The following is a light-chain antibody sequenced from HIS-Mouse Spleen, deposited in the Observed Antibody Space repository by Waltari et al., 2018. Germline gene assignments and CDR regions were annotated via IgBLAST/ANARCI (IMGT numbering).Light chain of an antibody. CDR1: SSAVGGYNY. Sequence: QSALTQPASVSGSPGQSITISCTGTSSAVGGYNYVSRYQQHPGKAPKLMIYAVSNRPSGVSNRFSGSKSGNTASLTISGLQAEDEADYYCSSYTSSSFNVVFGGGTKLTVL. CDR2: AVS. CDR3: SSYTSSSFNVV. V-gene: IGLV2-14*03. J-gene: IGLJ2*01.